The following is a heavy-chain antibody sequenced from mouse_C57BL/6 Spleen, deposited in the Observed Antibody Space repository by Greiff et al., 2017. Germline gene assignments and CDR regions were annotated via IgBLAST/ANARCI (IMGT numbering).Heavy chain of an antibody. CDR2: IYPGDGDT. CDR3: ARRTTVKYFDV. D-gene: IGHD1-1*01. J-gene: IGHJ1*03. V-gene: IGHV1-82*01. Sequence: VQLQQSGPELVKPGASVKISCKASGYAFSSSWMNWVKQRPGKGLEWIGRIYPGDGDTNYNGKFKGKATLTADKSSSTAYMQLSSLTSEDSAVYFCARRTTVKYFDVWGTGTTVTVSS. CDR1: GYAFSSSW.